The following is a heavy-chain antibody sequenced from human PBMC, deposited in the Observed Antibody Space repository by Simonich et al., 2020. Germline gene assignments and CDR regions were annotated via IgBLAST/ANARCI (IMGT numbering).Heavy chain of an antibody. V-gene: IGHV1-2*02. D-gene: IGHD7-27*01. J-gene: IGHJ6*03. CDR3: ARGALTGDYYYMDV. Sequence: QVQLVQSGAEVKKPGASVKVSCKASGYTFTGYYMHWVRQAPGQGLEGKGGINPNIGGTNYAQKVQGRVTMTRDTSNSTAYMELSRLRSDDTAVYYCARGALTGDYYYMDVWGKGTTVTVSS. CDR1: GYTFTGYY. CDR2: INPNIGGT.